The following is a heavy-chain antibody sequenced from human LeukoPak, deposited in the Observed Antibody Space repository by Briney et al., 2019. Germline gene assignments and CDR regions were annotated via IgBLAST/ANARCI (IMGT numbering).Heavy chain of an antibody. CDR3: ARDTAGVRDLYYFDY. CDR2: IYYSGST. J-gene: IGHJ4*02. D-gene: IGHD3-10*01. Sequence: LRLSCAASGFTFSDYYMSWIRQAPGKGLEWIGSIYYSGSTYYNPSLKSRVTISVDTPKNQFSLKLSSVTAADTAVYYRARDTAGVRDLYYFDYWGQGTLVTVSS. V-gene: IGHV4-34*09. CDR1: GFTFSDYY.